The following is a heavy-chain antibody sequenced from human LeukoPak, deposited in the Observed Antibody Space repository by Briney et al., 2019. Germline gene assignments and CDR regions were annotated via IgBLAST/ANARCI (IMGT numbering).Heavy chain of an antibody. CDR3: ARDSGNYRFDY. CDR1: GGSISSYY. CDR2: YYYSGST. D-gene: IGHD1-26*01. J-gene: IGHJ4*02. Sequence: SETLSLTCTVSGGSISSYYWSWIRQPAGKGLEWIAFYYYSGSTSYNPSLQSRLTMSVDTSKNHLSLKLTSVTAADTAVYYCARDSGNYRFDYWGQGTLVIVSS. V-gene: IGHV4-59*01.